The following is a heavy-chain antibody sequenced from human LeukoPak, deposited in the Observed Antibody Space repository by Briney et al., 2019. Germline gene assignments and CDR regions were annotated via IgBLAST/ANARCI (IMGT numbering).Heavy chain of an antibody. CDR3: ARDRGTTWPEYCFGN. D-gene: IGHD2-21*02. V-gene: IGHV3-53*01. J-gene: IGHJ4*02. CDR1: GFSVTDNY. CDR2: IYSGGST. Sequence: GGSLTLSCAASGFSVTDNYMNWVRQGPGKGLEWVSVIYSGGSTYYADSVKGRFTISRDHSKNTLYPQINDLRGDDTAVYYCARDRGTTWPEYCFGNWGEGTLVTVSS.